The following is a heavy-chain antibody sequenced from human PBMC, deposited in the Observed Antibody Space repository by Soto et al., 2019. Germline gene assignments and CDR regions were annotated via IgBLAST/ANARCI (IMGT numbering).Heavy chain of an antibody. V-gene: IGHV4-31*03. CDR1: GGSISSGGYY. Sequence: SETLSLTCTVSGGSISSGGYYWSWIRQHPGKGLEWIGYIYYSGSTYYNPSLKSRVTISVDTSKNQFSLKLSSVTAADTAVYYCARLYCSGGSCYSDNWFDPWGQGTLVTVSS. CDR3: ARLYCSGGSCYSDNWFDP. J-gene: IGHJ5*02. CDR2: IYYSGST. D-gene: IGHD2-15*01.